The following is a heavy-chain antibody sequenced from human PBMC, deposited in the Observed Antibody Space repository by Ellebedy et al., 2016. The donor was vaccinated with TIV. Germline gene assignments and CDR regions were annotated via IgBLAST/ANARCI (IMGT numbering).Heavy chain of an antibody. V-gene: IGHV1-18*01. Sequence: AASVKVSCKTSGYTFTSYGVSWVGQAPGQGLEWMGWISGLNGKTKYARTVQGRVTLTTDTAARTVYMELTSLRSDDTAVDYCARDNTVGGTNWFDPWGQGTLVIVSS. CDR2: ISGLNGKT. CDR3: ARDNTVGGTNWFDP. CDR1: GYTFTSYG. D-gene: IGHD6-19*01. J-gene: IGHJ5*02.